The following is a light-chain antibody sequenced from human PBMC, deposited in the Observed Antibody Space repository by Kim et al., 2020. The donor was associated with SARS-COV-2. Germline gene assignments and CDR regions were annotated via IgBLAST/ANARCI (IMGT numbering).Light chain of an antibody. Sequence: EIVMTQSPATLSVSPGERATLSCRASRSVGNNLAWYQQKLGQAPRLLIYRASTRVTGIPARFSGRGSGTEFTLTISSLQSEDFATYFCQHYHIWPRTFGQGTKVDIK. CDR1: RSVGNN. CDR2: RAS. J-gene: IGKJ1*01. CDR3: QHYHIWPRT. V-gene: IGKV3-15*01.